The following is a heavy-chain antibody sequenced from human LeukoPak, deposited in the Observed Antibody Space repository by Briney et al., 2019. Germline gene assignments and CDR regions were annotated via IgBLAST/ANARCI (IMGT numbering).Heavy chain of an antibody. Sequence: PSETLSLTCTVSGGSISSSSYYWGWIRQPPGKGLEWIGSIYYSGSTYYNPSLKSRVTISVNTSKNQFSLKLSSVTAADTAVYYCARTYSSSWSLTLDYWGQGTLVTVSS. D-gene: IGHD6-13*01. CDR1: GGSISSSSYY. V-gene: IGHV4-39*07. CDR3: ARTYSSSWSLTLDY. CDR2: IYYSGST. J-gene: IGHJ4*02.